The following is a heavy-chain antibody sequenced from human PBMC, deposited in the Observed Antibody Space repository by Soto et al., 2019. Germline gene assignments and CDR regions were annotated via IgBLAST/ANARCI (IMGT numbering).Heavy chain of an antibody. Sequence: QAQLVQSGAEVKKPGASVNVSCKASGYDYVTYAITWVRQRPGQGLEWMGWISTLNGNTNYAQNFQGRVTMTTDTSTRIVHLELRSLRSADTAVYYCARRVQVWLPDYYGMDVWGQGTTVPVSS. CDR1: GYDYVTYA. CDR2: ISTLNGNT. V-gene: IGHV1-18*01. CDR3: ARRVQVWLPDYYGMDV. D-gene: IGHD5-18*01. J-gene: IGHJ6*02.